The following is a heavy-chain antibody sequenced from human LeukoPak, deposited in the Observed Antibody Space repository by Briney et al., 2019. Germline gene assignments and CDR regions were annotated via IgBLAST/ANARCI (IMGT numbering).Heavy chain of an antibody. V-gene: IGHV1-2*02. J-gene: IGHJ4*02. CDR2: IKPNSGVT. Sequence: ASVKVSCKASGYTFINYYIHWLRQAPGQGLEWMGWIKPNSGVTNYARNFQGRITMTRDTSISTAFMELSSLRSDDTAVYYCARPSYCGGGCYYYFDYWGQGTLVTVSS. CDR1: GYTFINYY. CDR3: ARPSYCGGGCYYYFDY. D-gene: IGHD2-21*02.